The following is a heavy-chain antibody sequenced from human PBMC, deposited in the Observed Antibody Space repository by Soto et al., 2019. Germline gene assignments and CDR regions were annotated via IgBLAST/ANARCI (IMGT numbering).Heavy chain of an antibody. CDR1: GFTFSSYG. Sequence: QVQLVESGGGVVQPGRSLRLSCAASGFTFSSYGMHWVRQAPGKGLEWVAVISYDGSNKYYADSVKGRFTISRDNSKNTLYLQMNSLRAEDTAVYYCAKDVKSSFYYYGMDVWGQGTTVTVSS. V-gene: IGHV3-30*18. J-gene: IGHJ6*02. D-gene: IGHD6-6*01. CDR2: ISYDGSNK. CDR3: AKDVKSSFYYYGMDV.